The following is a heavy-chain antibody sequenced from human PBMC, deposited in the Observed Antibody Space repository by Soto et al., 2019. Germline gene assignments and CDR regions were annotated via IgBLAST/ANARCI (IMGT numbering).Heavy chain of an antibody. D-gene: IGHD3-22*01. CDR1: GGSISSYY. CDR2: IYYSGST. Sequence: QVQLQESGPGLVKPSETLSLTCTVSGGSISSYYWSWIRQPPGKGLAWIGYIYYSGSTNYNPSLKRRVTISVDTSKKRFSLTLSSVTAADTAVYYCARETGREQYYDSSGYLYYFDYWGQGTLVTVSS. J-gene: IGHJ4*02. CDR3: ARETGREQYYDSSGYLYYFDY. V-gene: IGHV4-59*01.